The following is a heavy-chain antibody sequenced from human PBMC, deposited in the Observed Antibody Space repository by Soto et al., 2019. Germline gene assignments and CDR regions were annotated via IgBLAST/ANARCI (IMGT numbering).Heavy chain of an antibody. CDR2: IDWNGGST. CDR1: GFTFDNYG. Sequence: GGSLRLSCAASGFTFDNYGVSWVRQVPGKGLEWVSGIDWNGGSTGSADSVKGRFTISRDKAKNSLYLRMNSLRAEDTALYYCARYGVGYCSGGSCYSSYYYGLAVWGQGITVTVSS. V-gene: IGHV3-20*04. CDR3: ARYGVGYCSGGSCYSSYYYGLAV. J-gene: IGHJ6*02. D-gene: IGHD2-15*01.